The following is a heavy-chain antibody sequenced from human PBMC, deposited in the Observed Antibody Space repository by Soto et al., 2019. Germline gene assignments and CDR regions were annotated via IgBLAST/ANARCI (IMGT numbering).Heavy chain of an antibody. Sequence: SETLALTYAVSGGAISSSNWGSWVRQPPGKGLEGIGEIYHSGSTNYNPSLKSRVTISVDKSKNQFSLKLSSVTTADTAVYYCARIKPRHSLGTRDYGMDVWGQGPMVTVSS. CDR2: IYHSGST. J-gene: IGHJ6*02. CDR3: ARIKPRHSLGTRDYGMDV. V-gene: IGHV4-4*02. CDR1: GGAISSSNW. D-gene: IGHD2-8*01.